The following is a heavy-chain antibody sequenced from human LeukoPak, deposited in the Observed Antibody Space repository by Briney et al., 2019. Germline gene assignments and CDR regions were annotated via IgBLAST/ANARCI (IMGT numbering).Heavy chain of an antibody. CDR2: TYYSGST. V-gene: IGHV4-59*01. D-gene: IGHD1-7*01. CDR1: GGSISSYY. CDR3: ARNDWTYGGYFDY. J-gene: IGHJ4*02. Sequence: SETLSLTCTVSGGSISSYYWSWIRQPPGKGLEWIGYTYYSGSTNYNPSLKSRLTMSVDTSKNQFSLRLSSATAADTAVYYCARNDWTYGGYFDYWGQGTLVTVSS.